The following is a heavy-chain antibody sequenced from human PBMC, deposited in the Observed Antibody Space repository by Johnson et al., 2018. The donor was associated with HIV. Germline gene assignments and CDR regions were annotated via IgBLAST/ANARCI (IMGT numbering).Heavy chain of an antibody. CDR1: GFTFSDYP. D-gene: IGHD5-12*01. CDR3: ASGDDDGF. J-gene: IGHJ4*03. CDR2: ISFDGKNK. V-gene: IGHV3-30*04. Sequence: QVQLVESGGGLVKPGGSLRLSCAASGFTFSDYPMHWVRQAPGKGLEWVAVISFDGKNKFYADSVKGRFTISRDNSRNTLYLQMNSLRPEDTAVYYCASGDDDGFWGRGTLVTVSS.